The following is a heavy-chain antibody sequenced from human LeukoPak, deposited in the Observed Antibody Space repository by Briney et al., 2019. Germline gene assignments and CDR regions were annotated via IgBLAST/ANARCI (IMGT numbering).Heavy chain of an antibody. CDR3: AKRGNPAVGHHYLDV. CDR1: GFTFSNYD. Sequence: GGSLRLSCAASGFTFSNYDMSWVRQAPGKGLEWVASIILSVGSTFYADSVKGRFTISRDNSKNTLYLQMNSLSAEDTAVYYCAKRGNPAVGHHYLDVWGKGTTVSVSS. CDR2: IILSVGST. V-gene: IGHV3-23*01. J-gene: IGHJ6*03. D-gene: IGHD2-2*01.